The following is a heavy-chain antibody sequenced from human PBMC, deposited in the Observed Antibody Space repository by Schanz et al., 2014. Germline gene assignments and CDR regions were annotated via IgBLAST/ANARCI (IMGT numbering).Heavy chain of an antibody. CDR1: GFSLNTYG. J-gene: IGHJ4*02. CDR2: IWNNGVTK. CDR3: ARPRFDYGEVDY. D-gene: IGHD4-17*01. Sequence: QAQLMESGGGVVQPGTSLILSCSASGFSLNTYGIHWFRQPAGKGLEWVAVIWNNGVTKYYADSVRGRFTISRDRFQNTLYLRMSSLRAEDTAVYCCARPRFDYGEVDYWGQGTLVTVSS. V-gene: IGHV3-33*01.